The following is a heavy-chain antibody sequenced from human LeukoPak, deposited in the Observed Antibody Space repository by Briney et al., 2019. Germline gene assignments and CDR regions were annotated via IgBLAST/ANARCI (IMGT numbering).Heavy chain of an antibody. D-gene: IGHD6-6*01. V-gene: IGHV4-59*01. J-gene: IGHJ4*02. Sequence: SETLSLTCTVSGGSISSYYWSWIRQRPGKGLEWIGYIYYSGSTNYNPSLKSRVTISVDTSKNQFSLKLSSVTAADTAVYYCARGRMAASTRDYWGQGTLVTVSS. CDR1: GGSISSYY. CDR2: IYYSGST. CDR3: ARGRMAASTRDY.